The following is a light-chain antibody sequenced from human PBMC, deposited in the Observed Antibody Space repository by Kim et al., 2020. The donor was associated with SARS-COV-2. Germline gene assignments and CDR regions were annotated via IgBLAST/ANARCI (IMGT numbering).Light chain of an antibody. CDR1: SRDVGGCYY. J-gene: IGLJ3*02. V-gene: IGLV2-14*03. CDR3: SSFTNTNSRV. CDR2: DVS. Sequence: IPSSCWGHSRDVGGCYYVFWDQQHPGKAPKDLIHDVSSRPSGVSDRFSGPTAGSTASLTISGLQAEDGADYYRSSFTNTNSRVFGGGTKVTVL.